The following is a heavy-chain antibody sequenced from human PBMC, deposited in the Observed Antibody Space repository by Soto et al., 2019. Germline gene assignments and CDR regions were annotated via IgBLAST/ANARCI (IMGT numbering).Heavy chain of an antibody. D-gene: IGHD2-21*01. CDR2: ISGSGGST. J-gene: IGHJ6*02. V-gene: IGHV3-23*01. CDR1: GFTFSSYA. Sequence: EVQLLESGGGLVQPGGSLRLSCAASGFTFSSYAMSWVRQAPGKGLEWVSAISGSGGSTYYADSVKGRFTISRDNPKNTLYLQMNSLRAEDTAVYYCAKGGEVSYYYYYGMDVWGQGATVTVSS. CDR3: AKGGEVSYYYYYGMDV.